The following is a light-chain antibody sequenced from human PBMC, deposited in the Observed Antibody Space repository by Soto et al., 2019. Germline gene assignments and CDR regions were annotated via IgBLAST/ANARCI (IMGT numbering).Light chain of an antibody. CDR2: DTS. CDR3: QQYIDWPPGT. V-gene: IGKV3-15*01. J-gene: IGKJ1*01. Sequence: MTQSPSSLSVSPGERVTLSCRASQSVSSSLAWYQQRPGQAPRLLIYDTSTRAAGISARFSGSGSGTEFTLTISSLQSEDFAVYYCQQYIDWPPGTFGQGTAVEIK. CDR1: QSVSSS.